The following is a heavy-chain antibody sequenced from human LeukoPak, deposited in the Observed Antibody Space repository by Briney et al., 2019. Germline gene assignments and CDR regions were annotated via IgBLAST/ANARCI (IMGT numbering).Heavy chain of an antibody. Sequence: PSETLSLTCTVSGGSISSSSYYWGWIRQPPGKGLEWIGSIYYSGSTYYNPSLKSRVTISVDTSKNQFSLKLSSVTAPDTAVYYCARRSYYDSSGYLPSPYYFDYWGQGTLVTVSS. CDR2: IYYSGST. J-gene: IGHJ4*02. V-gene: IGHV4-39*01. CDR1: GGSISSSSYY. CDR3: ARRSYYDSSGYLPSPYYFDY. D-gene: IGHD3-22*01.